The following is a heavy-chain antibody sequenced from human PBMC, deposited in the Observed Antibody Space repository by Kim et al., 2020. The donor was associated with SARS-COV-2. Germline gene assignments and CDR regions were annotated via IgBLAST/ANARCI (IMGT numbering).Heavy chain of an antibody. V-gene: IGHV3-23*01. D-gene: IGHD3-22*01. Sequence: GGSLRLSCAASGFTFSSYAMSWVRQAPGKGLEWVSAISGSGGSTYYADSVKGRFTISRDNSKNTLYLQMNSLRAEDTAVYYCAKDRNYDSSGYYSSFFDYWGQGTLVTVSS. CDR3: AKDRNYDSSGYYSSFFDY. CDR1: GFTFSSYA. J-gene: IGHJ4*02. CDR2: ISGSGGST.